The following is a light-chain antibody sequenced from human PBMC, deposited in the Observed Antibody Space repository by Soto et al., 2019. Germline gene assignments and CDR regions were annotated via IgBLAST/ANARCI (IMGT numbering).Light chain of an antibody. CDR2: GAS. J-gene: IGKJ1*01. V-gene: IGKV3-20*01. Sequence: MILAHGTGTLVFSRRKSTNLHPSVCQSVSHSYLAWYQHKPGQAPRLLIYGASSRATGIPDRFSGSGSGTDFTLTISRLEAEDLAVYYCQQYGSSPATFGQGTKVDIK. CDR3: QQYGSSPAT. CDR1: QSVSHSY.